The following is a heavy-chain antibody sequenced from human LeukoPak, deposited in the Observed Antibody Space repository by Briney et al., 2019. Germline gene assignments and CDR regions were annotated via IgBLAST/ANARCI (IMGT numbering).Heavy chain of an antibody. CDR3: ARDSSGYPDAFDI. CDR2: ISAYNGNT. V-gene: IGHV1-18*04. Sequence: ASVKVSCKASGYTFTGYYMHWVRQAPGQGLEWMGWISAYNGNTNYAQKLQGRVTMTTDTSTSTAYMELRSLRSDDTAVYYCARDSSGYPDAFDIWGQGTMVTVSS. CDR1: GYTFTGYY. J-gene: IGHJ3*02. D-gene: IGHD3-22*01.